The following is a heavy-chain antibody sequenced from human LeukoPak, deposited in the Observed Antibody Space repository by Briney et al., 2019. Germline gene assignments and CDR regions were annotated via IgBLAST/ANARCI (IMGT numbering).Heavy chain of an antibody. V-gene: IGHV3-13*01. J-gene: IGHJ2*01. Sequence: GGSLRLSCAASGFTFSSYDMHWVRQATGKGLEWVSAIGTAGDTYYPGSVKGRFTISRENAKNSLYLQMNSLRAGDTAVYYCARSWSAYYDSSGYVNWYFDLWGQGTLVTVSS. CDR1: GFTFSSYD. D-gene: IGHD3-22*01. CDR3: ARSWSAYYDSSGYVNWYFDL. CDR2: IGTAGDT.